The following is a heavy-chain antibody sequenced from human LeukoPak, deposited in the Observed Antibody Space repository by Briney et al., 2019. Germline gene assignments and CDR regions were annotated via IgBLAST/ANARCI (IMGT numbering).Heavy chain of an antibody. D-gene: IGHD3-10*01. CDR1: GYTFTSYG. V-gene: IGHV1-18*04. CDR3: ARDPRRFGELLYDY. CDR2: ISAYNGNT. J-gene: IGHJ4*02. Sequence: GASVKVSCKASGYTFTSYGISWVRQAPGQGLEWMGWISAYNGNTNYAQKLRGRVTMTTDTSTSTAYMELRSLRSDDTAVYYCARDPRRFGELLYDYWGQGTLVTVSS.